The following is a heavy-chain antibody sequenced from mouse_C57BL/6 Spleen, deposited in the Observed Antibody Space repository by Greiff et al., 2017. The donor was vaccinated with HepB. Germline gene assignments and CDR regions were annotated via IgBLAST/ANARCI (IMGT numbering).Heavy chain of an antibody. D-gene: IGHD1-1*01. Sequence: EVKLVESGGGLVQPKGSLKLSCAASGFSFNTYAMNWVRQAPGKGLEWVARIRSKSNNYATYYADSVKDRFTISRDDSESMLYLQMNNLKTEDTAMYYCARRATTVVFDYWGQGTTLTVSS. CDR1: GFSFNTYA. CDR2: IRSKSNNYAT. CDR3: ARRATTVVFDY. J-gene: IGHJ2*01. V-gene: IGHV10-1*01.